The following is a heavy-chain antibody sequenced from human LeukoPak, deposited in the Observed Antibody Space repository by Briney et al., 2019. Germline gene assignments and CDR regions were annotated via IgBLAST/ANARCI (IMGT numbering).Heavy chain of an antibody. D-gene: IGHD3-22*01. CDR1: GFTFSSYA. V-gene: IGHV3-23*01. J-gene: IGHJ4*02. CDR2: ISGGGGST. CDR3: AKVPTYYDSSGYYFDY. Sequence: GGSLRLSCAASGFTFSSYAMSWVRQAPGKGLEWVSAISGGGGSTYYADSVKGRFTISRDNSKNTLYLQMNSLRAEDTAVYYCAKVPTYYDSSGYYFDYWGQGTLVTVSS.